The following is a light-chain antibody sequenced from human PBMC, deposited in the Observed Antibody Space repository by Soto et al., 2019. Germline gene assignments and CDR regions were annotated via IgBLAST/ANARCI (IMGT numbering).Light chain of an antibody. CDR2: WAS. CDR3: QQYYRTWT. J-gene: IGKJ1*01. V-gene: IGKV4-1*01. Sequence: DIVMTQSPDSLAVSLGERATINCKSSQSVLYSSNNKNYLAWYQQKPGQPPKLPIYWASTRESGVPDRFSGSGSGTEFTLTISGLQAEDVAVYHCQQYYRTWTFGQGTKVEIK. CDR1: QSVLYSSNNKNY.